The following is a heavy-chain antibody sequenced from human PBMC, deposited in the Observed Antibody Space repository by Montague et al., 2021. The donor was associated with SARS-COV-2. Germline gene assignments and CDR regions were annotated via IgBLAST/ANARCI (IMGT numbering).Heavy chain of an antibody. CDR2: IYYTGST. D-gene: IGHD2-8*01. Sequence: SETLSLTCTVSGGSISSHYWTWIRQPPGKGLGWIGYIYYTGSTNYNPSLKSRVAIPVDTSKNQFSLSLRSVTAADTALYYCARLPPNGRWYLDLWGRGTLVTVSS. V-gene: IGHV4-59*11. J-gene: IGHJ2*01. CDR3: ARLPPNGRWYLDL. CDR1: GGSISSHY.